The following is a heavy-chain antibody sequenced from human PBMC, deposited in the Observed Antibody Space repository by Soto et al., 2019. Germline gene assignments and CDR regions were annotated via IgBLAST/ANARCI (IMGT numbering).Heavy chain of an antibody. CDR3: ATGFVGECYHCSYYFDS. CDR2: ISPSGTNT. D-gene: IGHD2-21*01. Sequence: EVQLLESGGGLVQPGGSLRLSCAASGFTFSSYVMNWVRLAPGKGLEWVSGISPSGTNTYYAQSVKGGFTISRDNSKKTLSVHTNGLRAAYTAVYYCATGFVGECYHCSYYFDSWGEG. V-gene: IGHV3-23*01. J-gene: IGHJ4*02. CDR1: GFTFSSYV.